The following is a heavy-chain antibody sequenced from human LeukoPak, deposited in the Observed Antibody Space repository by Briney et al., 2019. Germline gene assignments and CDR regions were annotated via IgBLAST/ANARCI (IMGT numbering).Heavy chain of an antibody. D-gene: IGHD1-1*01. Sequence: SETLSLTCTVSGGSISSYYWSWIRQPPGKGLEWIGYIYYSGSTNYNPSLKSRVTISVDTSKNQFSLKLSSVTAADTAVYYCARVAYNSDAFDIWGQGTMVTVS. CDR2: IYYSGST. J-gene: IGHJ3*02. CDR3: ARVAYNSDAFDI. V-gene: IGHV4-59*01. CDR1: GGSISSYY.